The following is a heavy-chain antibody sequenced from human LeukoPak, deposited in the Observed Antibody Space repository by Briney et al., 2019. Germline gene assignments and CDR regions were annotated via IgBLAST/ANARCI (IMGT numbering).Heavy chain of an antibody. CDR1: GFTFSSCA. D-gene: IGHD1-26*01. V-gene: IGHV3-64*02. Sequence: GGSLRLSCAASGFTFSSCAMHWVRQAPGKGLEYVSAISSDGGSTYYADSVKGRFTISRDNSKNTLYLQMGSLRAEDMAVYYCATWVSGGYSCWGQGTLVSVSS. CDR3: ATWVSGGYSC. J-gene: IGHJ4*02. CDR2: ISSDGGST.